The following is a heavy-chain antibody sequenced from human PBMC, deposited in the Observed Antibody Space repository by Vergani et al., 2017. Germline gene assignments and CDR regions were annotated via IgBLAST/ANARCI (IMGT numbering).Heavy chain of an antibody. CDR1: GYSLTELT. Sequence: QVQLVQSGSEVRKPGASVKVSCQVSGYSLTELTIHWVRQAPGKGLEWMGGFDPEHGEVTFAHHIQGRVTMTEDRSTDTAYMELSSLRSEDTAVYYCARAGMATIEGAPDAFDIWGQGTMVTVSS. CDR2: FDPEHGEV. D-gene: IGHD5-24*01. J-gene: IGHJ3*02. V-gene: IGHV1-24*01. CDR3: ARAGMATIEGAPDAFDI.